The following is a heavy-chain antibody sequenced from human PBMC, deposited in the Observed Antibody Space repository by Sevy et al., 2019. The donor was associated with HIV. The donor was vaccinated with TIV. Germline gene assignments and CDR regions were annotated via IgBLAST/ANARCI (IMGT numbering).Heavy chain of an antibody. CDR3: AREGCTKPHDY. D-gene: IGHD2-8*01. CDR1: GFTFGKYS. V-gene: IGHV3-23*01. J-gene: IGHJ4*02. Sequence: GGSLRLSCEASGFTFGKYSMSWVRQAPGKGLEWVSTFSFGCGRINYTDSVKGRFTISRDDSKNTLYLQMNSLRAEDTAVYYCAREGCTKPHDYWGPGTLVTVSS. CDR2: FSFGCGRI.